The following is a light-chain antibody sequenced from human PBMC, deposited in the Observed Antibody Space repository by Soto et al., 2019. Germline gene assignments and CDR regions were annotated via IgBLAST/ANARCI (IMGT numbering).Light chain of an antibody. CDR2: DAS. Sequence: EIVLTQSPATLSLSPGERATLSCRASQSVNNYLAWYQQKPGQAPRLLIYDASNSATGIPARFSGSGSATDFTLTISSLEPEDFAVYYCQQRSNWPWTFGQGTTVEIK. V-gene: IGKV3-11*01. CDR3: QQRSNWPWT. J-gene: IGKJ1*01. CDR1: QSVNNY.